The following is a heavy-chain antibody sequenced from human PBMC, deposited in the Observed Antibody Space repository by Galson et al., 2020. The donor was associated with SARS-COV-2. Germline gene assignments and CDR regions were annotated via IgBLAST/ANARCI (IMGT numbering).Heavy chain of an antibody. CDR1: GFPFSSYC. CDR3: ARGAMGDDYVDY. Sequence: GGSLRLSCVASGFPFSSYCMHWVRQAPGKGLAWVSPISTACSSTSYADSVKGRFTISRDNSKNTLYLQMNSLRAEDTAVYYCARGAMGDDYVDYWGQGTLVTVSS. CDR2: ISTACSST. V-gene: IGHV3-74*01. D-gene: IGHD3-16*01. J-gene: IGHJ4*02.